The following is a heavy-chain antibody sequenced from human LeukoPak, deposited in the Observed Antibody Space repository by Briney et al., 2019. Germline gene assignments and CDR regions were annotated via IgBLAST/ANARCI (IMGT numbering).Heavy chain of an antibody. CDR3: ARDHGYSYYYYYYYMDV. D-gene: IGHD5-18*01. CDR2: INSDGSST. J-gene: IGHJ6*03. V-gene: IGHV3-74*01. Sequence: GGSLRLSCAASGFTFSSYWMHWVRQAPGKGLVWVSRINSDGSSTSCADSVKGRFTISRDNAKNTLYLQMNSLRAEDTAVYYCARDHGYSYYYYYYYMDVWGKGTTVTVSS. CDR1: GFTFSSYW.